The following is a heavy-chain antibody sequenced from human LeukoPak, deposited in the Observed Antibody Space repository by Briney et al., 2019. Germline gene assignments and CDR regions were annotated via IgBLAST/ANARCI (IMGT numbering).Heavy chain of an antibody. CDR2: INPNSGGT. CDR3: ATERGSSWRYYYMDV. V-gene: IGHV1-2*06. CDR1: GYTFTGYY. D-gene: IGHD6-13*01. Sequence: ASVKVSCXASGYTFTGYYMHWVRLAPGQGLGWMGRINPNSGGTNYAQKFQGRVTMTRDTSISTAYMELSRLRSDDTAVYYCATERGSSWRYYYMDVWGKGTTVTVSS. J-gene: IGHJ6*03.